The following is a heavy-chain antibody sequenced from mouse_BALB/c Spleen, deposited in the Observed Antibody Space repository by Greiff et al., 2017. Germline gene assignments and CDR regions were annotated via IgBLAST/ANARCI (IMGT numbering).Heavy chain of an antibody. Sequence: EVKVVESGGGLVKPGGSLKLSCAASGFTFSSYAMSWVRQSPEKRLEWVAEISSGGSYTYYPDTVTGRFTISRDNAKNTLYLEMSSLRSEDTAMYYCARDRQRGPRTMDYWGQGTSVTVAA. V-gene: IGHV5-9-4*01. CDR2: ISSGGSYT. J-gene: IGHJ4*01. D-gene: IGHD3-2*01. CDR3: ARDRQRGPRTMDY. CDR1: GFTFSSYA.